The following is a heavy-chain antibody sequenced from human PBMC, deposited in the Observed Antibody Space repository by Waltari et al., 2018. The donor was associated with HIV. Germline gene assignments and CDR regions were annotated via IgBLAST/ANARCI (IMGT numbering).Heavy chain of an antibody. CDR2: VIPTFGTA. V-gene: IGHV1-69*06. CDR1: GGTFSSYA. D-gene: IGHD1-26*01. Sequence: QVQLVQSGAEVKKPGSSVKVSCKASGGTFSSYAISWVRQAPGQGLEWMGGVIPTFGTANYAQKFQCRVTIPADKSTSTAYMELSSLRSEDTAVYYCARTPDEVGATTGFDYWGQGTLVTVSS. CDR3: ARTPDEVGATTGFDY. J-gene: IGHJ4*02.